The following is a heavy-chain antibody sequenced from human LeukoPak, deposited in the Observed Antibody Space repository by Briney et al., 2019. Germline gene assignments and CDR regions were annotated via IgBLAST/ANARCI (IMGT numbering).Heavy chain of an antibody. D-gene: IGHD5-12*01. CDR1: AFNFTAYW. V-gene: IGHV3-74*01. Sequence: PGGSLRLSCASSAFNFTAYWMHWVRQDPRQGLLWVARINSDGTTTSYADSVKGRFTISRDNAKNTLFLQMNSLRAEDTAVYFCAGSNGGYGPWGQGALVTVSS. CDR3: AGSNGGYGP. CDR2: INSDGTTT. J-gene: IGHJ5*02.